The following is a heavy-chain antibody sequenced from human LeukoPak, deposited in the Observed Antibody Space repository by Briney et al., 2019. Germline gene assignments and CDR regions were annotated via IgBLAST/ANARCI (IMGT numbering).Heavy chain of an antibody. CDR3: ARRGPAAGTDKREFDY. CDR2: INPNSGGI. CDR1: GYTFTGYY. V-gene: IGHV1-2*02. Sequence: GASVKVSCKASGYTFTGYYMHWVRQAPGQGLEWMGWINPNSGGINYAQKFQGRVTMTRDTSISTAYMELSRLRSDDTAVYYCARRGPAAGTDKREFDYWGQGTLVTVSS. J-gene: IGHJ4*02. D-gene: IGHD6-13*01.